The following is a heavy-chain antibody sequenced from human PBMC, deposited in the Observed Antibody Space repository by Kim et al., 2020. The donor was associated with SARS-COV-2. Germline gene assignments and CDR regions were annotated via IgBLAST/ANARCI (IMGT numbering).Heavy chain of an antibody. CDR2: INTNTGNP. V-gene: IGHV7-4-1*02. CDR3: ARDQDTAMVRWGLVSGMDV. J-gene: IGHJ6*02. CDR1: GYTFTSYA. Sequence: ASVKVSCKASGYTFTSYAMNWVRQAPGQGLEWMGWINTNTGNPTYAQGFTGRFVFSLDTSVSTAYLQISSLKAEDTAVYYCARDQDTAMVRWGLVSGMDVWGQGTTVTVSS. D-gene: IGHD5-18*01.